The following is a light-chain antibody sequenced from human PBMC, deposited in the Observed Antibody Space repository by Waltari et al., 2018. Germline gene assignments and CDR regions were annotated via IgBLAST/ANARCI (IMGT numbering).Light chain of an antibody. CDR3: CSRDSSAFQLV. Sequence: SYELTQDPAVSVALGQTVKITCQGDSLRKSSATRYQQKPGQAPLPVIYGKNNRPSGIPDRFSGSSAGNTASLTITGAQAEDAADYYCCSRDSSAFQLVFGGGTKLTVL. CDR2: GKN. V-gene: IGLV3-19*01. J-gene: IGLJ2*01. CDR1: SLRKSS.